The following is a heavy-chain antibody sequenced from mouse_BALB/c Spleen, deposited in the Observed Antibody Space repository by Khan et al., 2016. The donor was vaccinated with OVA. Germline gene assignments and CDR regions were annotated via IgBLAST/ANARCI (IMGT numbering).Heavy chain of an antibody. D-gene: IGHD2-14*01. CDR2: IIPSTDYT. V-gene: IGHV1-4*01. CDR1: GYTFTTYT. J-gene: IGHJ3*01. Sequence: QVQLQQSGAELARPGASVKMSCKASGYTFTTYTIHWVKQRPGQGLEWIGYIIPSTDYTNYNQKFKDKATLTADKSSTTAYMQLRSLTSEDSAVYYCTREGAYYRPDGWFAYWGQGTLVTVSA. CDR3: TREGAYYRPDGWFAY.